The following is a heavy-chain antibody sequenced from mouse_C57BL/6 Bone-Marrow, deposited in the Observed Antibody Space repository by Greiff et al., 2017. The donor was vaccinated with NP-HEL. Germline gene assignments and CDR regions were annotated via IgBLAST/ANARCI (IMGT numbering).Heavy chain of an antibody. V-gene: IGHV1-64*01. CDR3: ALYYYGSSYWYFDV. Sequence: QVQLQQPGAELVKPGASVKLSCKASGYTFTSYWMHWVKQRPGQGLEWIGMIHPTSGSTNYNEKFKSKATLTVDKSSSTAYMQLSRLTSEDSAVYYCALYYYGSSYWYFDVWGTGTTVTVSS. CDR1: GYTFTSYW. J-gene: IGHJ1*03. CDR2: IHPTSGST. D-gene: IGHD1-1*01.